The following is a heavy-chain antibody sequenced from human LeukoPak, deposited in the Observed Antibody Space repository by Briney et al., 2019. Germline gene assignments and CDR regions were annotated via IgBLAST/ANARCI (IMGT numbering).Heavy chain of an antibody. CDR2: INWNGGST. Sequence: PGGSLRLSCAASGFTLDDYGMSWVRHAPGKGLEWVSGINWNGGSTGYADSVKGRFTISRDNAKNSLYLQMNSLRAEDTALYYCARDGLPAYYFDYWGQGTLVTVSS. J-gene: IGHJ4*02. D-gene: IGHD2-21*01. V-gene: IGHV3-20*04. CDR1: GFTLDDYG. CDR3: ARDGLPAYYFDY.